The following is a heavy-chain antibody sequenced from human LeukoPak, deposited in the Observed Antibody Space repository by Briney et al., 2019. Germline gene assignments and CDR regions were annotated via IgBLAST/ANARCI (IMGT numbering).Heavy chain of an antibody. V-gene: IGHV3-74*01. CDR2: ISTYGTRT. Sequence: GGSLRLSCAASGFTFSRYWMHWVRQAPGKGLVWVSLISTYGTRTTYADSVKGRFTLSRDNSKKTLYLQMNSLRAEDTAVSFCARFAVLPDRSGGRCGFDSWGQGTLVTVSS. D-gene: IGHD2-15*01. CDR1: GFTFSRYW. J-gene: IGHJ4*02. CDR3: ARFAVLPDRSGGRCGFDS.